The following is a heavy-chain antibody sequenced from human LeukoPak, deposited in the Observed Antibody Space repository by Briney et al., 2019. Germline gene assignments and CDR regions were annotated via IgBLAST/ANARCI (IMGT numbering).Heavy chain of an antibody. D-gene: IGHD3-10*01. J-gene: IGHJ5*01. Sequence: SETLSLTCTVSGGSISSYYWSWIRQPPGKGLEWIGYIYYSGSTNYNPSLKSRVTISVDTSNNQFSLKLSSVTAADTAVYYCARDSVSWFGFDSWGQGTLVTVSS. V-gene: IGHV4-59*01. CDR3: ARDSVSWFGFDS. CDR2: IYYSGST. CDR1: GGSISSYY.